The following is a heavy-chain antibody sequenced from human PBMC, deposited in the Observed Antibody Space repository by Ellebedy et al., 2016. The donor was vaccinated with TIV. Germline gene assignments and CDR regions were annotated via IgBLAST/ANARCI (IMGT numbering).Heavy chain of an antibody. V-gene: IGHV3-23*01. Sequence: PGGSLRLSCAASGFSFSTFAMGWVRQTPGKGLEWVSGIYGSGRGISYSDSVKGRFTISRDNSRNTLYLQMNSLRAEDTAIYYCAKDQVGGDGRWVFDIWGQGTMVTVSS. CDR2: IYGSGRGI. CDR1: GFSFSTFA. CDR3: AKDQVGGDGRWVFDI. J-gene: IGHJ3*02. D-gene: IGHD3-16*01.